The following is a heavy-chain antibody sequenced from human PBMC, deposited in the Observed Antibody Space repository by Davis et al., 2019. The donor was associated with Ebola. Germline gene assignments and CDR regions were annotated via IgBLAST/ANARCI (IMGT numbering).Heavy chain of an antibody. J-gene: IGHJ4*02. D-gene: IGHD6-6*01. V-gene: IGHV3-73*01. Sequence: PGGSLRLSCAASGFTFRGSAMHWVRQASGKGLKWVGRIRSKANSYATAYAASVKGRFTISRDDSKNTAYLQMNSLKTEDTAVYYCTSLIEYSSSQRGYLGQGTLVTVSS. CDR2: IRSKANSYAT. CDR1: GFTFRGSA. CDR3: TSLIEYSSSQRGY.